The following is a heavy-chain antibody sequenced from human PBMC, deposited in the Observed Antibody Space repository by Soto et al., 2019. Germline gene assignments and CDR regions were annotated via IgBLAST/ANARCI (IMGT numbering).Heavy chain of an antibody. CDR1: GFRLSIYT. V-gene: IGHV3-30-3*01. CDR3: ARDYSTTAPFDY. D-gene: IGHD2-21*01. Sequence: QVQLVESGGGVVQPGRSLRLACAASGFRLSIYTFHWVRQAPGKGLEWVAVISFDGSNKYYGDSVKGRFTISRDNSKNTLYLRMNSLRVEDTAVYYCARDYSTTAPFDYWGKATLVSVSS. CDR2: ISFDGSNK. J-gene: IGHJ4*02.